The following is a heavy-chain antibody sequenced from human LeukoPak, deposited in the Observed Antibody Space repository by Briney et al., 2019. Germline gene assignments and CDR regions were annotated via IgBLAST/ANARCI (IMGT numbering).Heavy chain of an antibody. CDR1: GGSISSGRYY. D-gene: IGHD2-2*01. Sequence: PSETVSLTCTVSGGSISSGRYYWGWIRQPPGKGLEWVGSIYYSGSTYYNPSLKSRVTISVDTSKNQFSLKLSSVTAADAAVYYCASLSRYCSSTSCYAGTVLLFDYWGQGTLVTVSS. CDR3: ASLSRYCSSTSCYAGTVLLFDY. V-gene: IGHV4-39*01. CDR2: IYYSGST. J-gene: IGHJ4*02.